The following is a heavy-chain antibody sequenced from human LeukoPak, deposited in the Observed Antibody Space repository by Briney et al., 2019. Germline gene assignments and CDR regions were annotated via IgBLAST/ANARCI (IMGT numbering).Heavy chain of an antibody. CDR3: ARQPNPDFDY. Sequence: GESLKISCKSSGYSFTNYRIGWVRQMPGKGLEWMGIIYPHDSHTTYSPSFQGQVTISADKSISTAYLQWSSLKASDTAMYYCARQPNPDFDYWGQGTLVTVSS. J-gene: IGHJ4*02. CDR1: GYSFTNYR. CDR2: IYPHDSHT. V-gene: IGHV5-51*01.